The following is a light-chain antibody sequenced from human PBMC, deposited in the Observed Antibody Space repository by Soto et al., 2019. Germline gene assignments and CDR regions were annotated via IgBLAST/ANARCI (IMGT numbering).Light chain of an antibody. Sequence: IQMTQSPSSVSASVGDRVTISCRASQDIGSWLAWYQQKPGKAPTLLIFGATTLQTGVPSRFRGGGSGTEFTLAITSLQAEDFASYYCQQSDTFPLAFGGGT. CDR3: QQSDTFPLA. CDR1: QDIGSW. J-gene: IGKJ4*01. V-gene: IGKV1D-12*01. CDR2: GAT.